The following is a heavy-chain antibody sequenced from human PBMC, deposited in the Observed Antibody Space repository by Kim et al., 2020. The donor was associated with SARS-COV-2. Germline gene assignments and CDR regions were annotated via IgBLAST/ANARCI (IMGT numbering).Heavy chain of an antibody. CDR2: DGSEK. Sequence: DGSEKYYADSVKGRFTISRDNAKNSLCLQMNSLRAEDTAVYYCASYSGRYWGQGTLVTVSS. CDR3: ASYSGRY. D-gene: IGHD3-10*01. V-gene: IGHV3-7*03. J-gene: IGHJ4*02.